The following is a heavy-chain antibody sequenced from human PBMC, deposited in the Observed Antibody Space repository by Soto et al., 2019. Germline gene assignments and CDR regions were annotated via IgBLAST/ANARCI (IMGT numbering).Heavy chain of an antibody. CDR2: VIPILGAS. D-gene: IGHD3-16*01. V-gene: IGHV1-69*08. Sequence: QVQLVQSGAEVKKPGSSVKVSYKASADTFTGYTVTWVRQAPGQGLEWVGRVIPILGASNFAQKFQGRVTISADKHTDTTYMLLTGLTSEDTAVYYCARSRGSYDSNFDSWGQGTLVTVSS. CDR3: ARSRGSYDSNFDS. CDR1: ADTFTGYT. J-gene: IGHJ4*02.